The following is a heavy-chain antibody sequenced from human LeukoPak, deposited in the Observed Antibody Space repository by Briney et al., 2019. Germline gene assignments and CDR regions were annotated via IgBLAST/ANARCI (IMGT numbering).Heavy chain of an antibody. CDR3: ASGTAEDYYMDV. CDR2: ISSSSSTI. CDR1: RLTFSSYS. V-gene: IGHV3-48*01. J-gene: IGHJ6*03. Sequence: GGSLRLACAETRLTFSSYSMNWVRQAPGKGLEWVSYISSSSSTIYYADSVNGRFTISRDNAKNSLYLQMNSLRAEDTAVYYCASGTAEDYYMDVWGKGTTVTVSS. D-gene: IGHD6-13*01.